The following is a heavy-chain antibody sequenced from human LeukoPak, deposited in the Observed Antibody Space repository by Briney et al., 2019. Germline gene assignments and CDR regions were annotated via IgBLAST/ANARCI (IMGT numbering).Heavy chain of an antibody. V-gene: IGHV1-3*01. Sequence: ASVKVSCKASGYTFTSYAMHWVRQAPGQRLEWMGWINAGNGNTKYSQKFQGRVTITRDISASTAYMELSSLRSEDTAVYYCARQPPEYCSSTSCYYYYGMDVWGQGTTVTVSS. CDR2: INAGNGNT. J-gene: IGHJ6*02. D-gene: IGHD2-2*01. CDR1: GYTFTSYA. CDR3: ARQPPEYCSSTSCYYYYGMDV.